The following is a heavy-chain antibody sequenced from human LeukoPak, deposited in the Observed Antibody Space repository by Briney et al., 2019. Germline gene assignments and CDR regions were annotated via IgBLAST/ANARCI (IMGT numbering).Heavy chain of an antibody. V-gene: IGHV3-53*01. J-gene: IGHJ3*02. D-gene: IGHD5-12*01. Sequence: GGSLRLSCAASGFTFSSYAMSWVRQAPGKGLEWVSVIYSGGSTYYADSVKGRFTISRDNSKNTLYLQMNSLRAEDTAVYYCAREGYTDAFDIWGQGTMVTVSS. CDR1: GFTFSSYA. CDR2: IYSGGST. CDR3: AREGYTDAFDI.